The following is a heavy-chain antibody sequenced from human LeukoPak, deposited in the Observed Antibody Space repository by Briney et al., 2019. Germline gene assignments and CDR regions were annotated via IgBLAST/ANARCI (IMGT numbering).Heavy chain of an antibody. CDR2: TYYRAKWYN. CDR3: ARAGTSSGWPGNWFDP. J-gene: IGHJ5*02. Sequence: SQTLSLTCAISGDSVSGSSVTWNWIRQSPSRGLEWLGRTYYRAKWYNDYAVSVKSRITINPDTSKNQFSLQLNSVTPEDTAVYYCARAGTSSGWPGNWFDPWGQGTLVTVSS. CDR1: GDSVSGSSVT. D-gene: IGHD6-19*01. V-gene: IGHV6-1*01.